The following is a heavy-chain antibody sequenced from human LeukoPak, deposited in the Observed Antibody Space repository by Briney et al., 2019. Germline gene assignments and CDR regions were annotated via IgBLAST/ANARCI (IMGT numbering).Heavy chain of an antibody. Sequence: TGGSLRLSCAASGFTFSSYGMHWVRQAPGKGLEWEAFIRYDGSNKYYADSVKGRFTISRDNSKNTLYLQMNSLRAEDTAVYYCAKDGYYYGSGSSFFDYWGQGTLVTVSS. CDR2: IRYDGSNK. D-gene: IGHD3-10*01. V-gene: IGHV3-30*02. J-gene: IGHJ4*02. CDR1: GFTFSSYG. CDR3: AKDGYYYGSGSSFFDY.